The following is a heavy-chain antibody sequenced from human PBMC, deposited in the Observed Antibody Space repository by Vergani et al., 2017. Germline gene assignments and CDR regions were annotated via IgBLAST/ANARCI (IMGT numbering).Heavy chain of an antibody. V-gene: IGHV4-61*02. Sequence: QVQLQESGPGLVKPSQTLSLPCTVSGGSIDGVSSYWTWIRQPAGKGLEWIGRIYKSGRTNYNPSLQSRVTISLDTSKNQFSLNLTSVTAADTGVYFCARDRVPVVRNHYNGMDVGGQGTTVTVSS. CDR1: GGSIDGVSSY. CDR3: ARDRVPVVRNHYNGMDV. CDR2: IYKSGRT. D-gene: IGHD1-14*01. J-gene: IGHJ6*02.